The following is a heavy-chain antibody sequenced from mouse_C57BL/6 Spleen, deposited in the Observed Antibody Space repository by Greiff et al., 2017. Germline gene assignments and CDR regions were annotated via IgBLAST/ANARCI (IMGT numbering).Heavy chain of an antibody. V-gene: IGHV3-6*01. CDR1: GYSITSGYY. CDR2: ISYDGSN. CDR3: AAYYSSWFAD. Sequence: EVKLQESGPGLVKPSQSLSLTCSVTGYSITSGYYWNWIRQFQGNKLECMGYISYDGSNNYNPSLKNRISITRDTSNTQFFLKLNSVTTEDTAPYYCAAYYSSWFADGGQGTLVTVSA. J-gene: IGHJ3*01. D-gene: IGHD2-12*01.